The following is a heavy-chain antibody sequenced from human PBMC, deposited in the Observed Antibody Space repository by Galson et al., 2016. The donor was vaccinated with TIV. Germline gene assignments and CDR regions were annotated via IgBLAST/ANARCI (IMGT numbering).Heavy chain of an antibody. D-gene: IGHD5-12*01. V-gene: IGHV3-74*01. CDR2: INSDGRTI. CDR1: GFRFNNYW. Sequence: SLRLSCAASGFRFNNYWMHWVRHAPGMGLVWVSRINSDGRTISYVDTVTGRFTVSRDNAKNTLYLQMNSLRAEDTAVYYCARTHDIALTPFHIWGQGTMVTVSS. J-gene: IGHJ3*02. CDR3: ARTHDIALTPFHI.